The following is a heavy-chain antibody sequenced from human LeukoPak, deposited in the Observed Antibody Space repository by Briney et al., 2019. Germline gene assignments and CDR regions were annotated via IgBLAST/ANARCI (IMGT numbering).Heavy chain of an antibody. CDR3: ARGELPDDY. CDR1: GQTFTGNY. CDR2: INTNTGNP. D-gene: IGHD1-26*01. Sequence: ASVKVSCKASGQTFTGNYIHWVRQAPGQGLEWMGWINTNTGNPTYAQGFTGRFVFSLDTSVSTAYLQISSLKAEDTAVYYCARGELPDDYWGQGTLVTVSS. V-gene: IGHV7-4-1*02. J-gene: IGHJ4*02.